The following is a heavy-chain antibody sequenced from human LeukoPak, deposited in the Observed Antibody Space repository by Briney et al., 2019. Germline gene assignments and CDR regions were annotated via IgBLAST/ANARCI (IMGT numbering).Heavy chain of an antibody. CDR2: FDPEDGET. V-gene: IGHV1-24*01. D-gene: IGHD2-15*01. CDR3: ATGPPRYCSGGSCAFDY. CDR1: GYTLTELS. J-gene: IGHJ4*02. Sequence: ASVKVSCKVSGYTLTELSMHWVRQAPGKGLEWMGGFDPEDGETIYAQKFQGRVTMTGDTSTDTAYMELSSLRSEDTAVYYCATGPPRYCSGGSCAFDYWGQGTLVAVSS.